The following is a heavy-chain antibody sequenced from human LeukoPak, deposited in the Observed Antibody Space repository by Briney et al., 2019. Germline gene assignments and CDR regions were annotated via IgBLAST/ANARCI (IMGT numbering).Heavy chain of an antibody. CDR1: GFTVSSNY. CDR3: AREAVAGSIDY. CDR2: IYSGGST. J-gene: IGHJ4*02. V-gene: IGHV3-66*02. D-gene: IGHD6-19*01. Sequence: GGSLRLSCAASGFTVSSNYMSWVRQAPGKGLEWVSVIYSGGSTYYADSVKGRFTISRDNSKNTLYLQMNSLRAEDTAVHYCAREAVAGSIDYWGQGTLVTVSS.